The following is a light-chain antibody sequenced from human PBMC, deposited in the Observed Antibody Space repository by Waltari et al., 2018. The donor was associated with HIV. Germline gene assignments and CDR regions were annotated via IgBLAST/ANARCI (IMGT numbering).Light chain of an antibody. V-gene: IGKV3-20*01. CDR1: QSVSSSY. CDR3: QHFGSSHLT. Sequence: EIVSTQSPGTLSLSPGERGTLSCRASQSVSSSYLAWYQQKPGQAPRLLIYGASSRATGIPDRFSGSGSGTDFTLSISGLEPEDFAVYYCQHFGSSHLTFGGGTKVEIK. CDR2: GAS. J-gene: IGKJ4*01.